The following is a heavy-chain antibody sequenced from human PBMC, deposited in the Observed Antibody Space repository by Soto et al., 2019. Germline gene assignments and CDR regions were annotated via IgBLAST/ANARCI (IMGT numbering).Heavy chain of an antibody. CDR1: GYSFTRYA. CDR3: ARGVENIVVVLDVFGYYGMDV. J-gene: IGHJ6*02. D-gene: IGHD2-2*01. CDR2: INAGNGNT. V-gene: IGHV1-3*01. Sequence: ASVKVSFKASGYSFTRYAIYWLRQAPGQRLEWMGWINAGNGNTKYSQKLQGRVTFTGDTSASTAHMELSSLRSEDTAVYFCARGVENIVVVLDVFGYYGMDVWGQGTTVTVSS.